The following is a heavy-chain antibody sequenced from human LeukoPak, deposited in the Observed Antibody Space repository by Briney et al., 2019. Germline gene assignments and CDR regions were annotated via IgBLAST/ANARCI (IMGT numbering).Heavy chain of an antibody. Sequence: GASVKVSCKASGYTFISYGISWVRQAPGQGLEWMGWISAYNGNTNYAQKLQGRVTMTTDTSTSTAYMELRNLRSDDTAVYYCARASHIKISSSLDPWGQGTLVTVSS. CDR3: ARASHIKISSSLDP. J-gene: IGHJ5*02. CDR1: GYTFISYG. CDR2: ISAYNGNT. D-gene: IGHD6-13*01. V-gene: IGHV1-18*01.